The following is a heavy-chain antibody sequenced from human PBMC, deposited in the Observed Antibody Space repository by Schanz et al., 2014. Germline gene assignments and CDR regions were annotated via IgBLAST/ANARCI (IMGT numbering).Heavy chain of an antibody. CDR2: ISRSSSSI. J-gene: IGHJ4*02. CDR3: VREESYYGAGSYRY. D-gene: IGHD3-10*01. CDR1: GFTFSSYS. Sequence: EVQLVESGGGLVKPGGSLRLSCAASGFTFSSYSMNWVRQAPGKGLEWVSSISRSSSSIYYADSVKGRFTISRDDAQNSVYLQMNSLRAEDTSVYHCVREESYYGAGSYRYWGPGTLVTVSS. V-gene: IGHV3-21*01.